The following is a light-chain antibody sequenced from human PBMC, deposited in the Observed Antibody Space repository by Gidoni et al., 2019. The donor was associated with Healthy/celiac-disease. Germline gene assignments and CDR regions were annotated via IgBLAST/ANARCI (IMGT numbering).Light chain of an antibody. J-gene: IGKJ1*01. CDR3: QQYNSYLWT. CDR1: QGISNY. V-gene: IGKV1-16*02. CDR2: AAS. Sequence: IQMTQSPSSLSASLGDRVTITCRESQGISNYLAWFQQKPGKAPKSLSYAASSLQSGVPSKFSGSGSGTDFTLTISRLQPEEFATYYCQQYNSYLWTFGQGTKVEIK.